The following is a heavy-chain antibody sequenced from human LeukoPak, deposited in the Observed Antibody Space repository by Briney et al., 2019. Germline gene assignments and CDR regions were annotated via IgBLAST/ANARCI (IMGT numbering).Heavy chain of an antibody. CDR3: ARDPREDDFWSGYYSNLGGMDV. J-gene: IGHJ6*02. Sequence: ASVKVSCKASGYTFTSYGISWVRQAPGQGLEWMGWISAYNGNTNYAQKLQGRVTMTTDTSTSTAYMELRSLRSDDTAVYYCARDPREDDFWSGYYSNLGGMDVWGQGTTVTVSS. D-gene: IGHD3-3*01. CDR2: ISAYNGNT. CDR1: GYTFTSYG. V-gene: IGHV1-18*01.